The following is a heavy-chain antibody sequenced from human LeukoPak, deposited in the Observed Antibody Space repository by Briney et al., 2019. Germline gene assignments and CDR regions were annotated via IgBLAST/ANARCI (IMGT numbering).Heavy chain of an antibody. CDR1: GFTFSRYG. Sequence: GGSLRLSCGASGFTFSRYGMHWVRQAPGKGREWVAYIRKDGSDKYYADSVKGRFTISRDSSKNMVSLQMHSLRAEDTAVYYCAKDSNWAFDYWGQGTLVSVSS. CDR3: AKDSNWAFDY. V-gene: IGHV3-30*02. J-gene: IGHJ4*02. D-gene: IGHD7-27*01. CDR2: IRKDGSDK.